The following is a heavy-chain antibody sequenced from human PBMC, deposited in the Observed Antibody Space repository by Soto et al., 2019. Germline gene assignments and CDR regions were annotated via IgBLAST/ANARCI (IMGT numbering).Heavy chain of an antibody. J-gene: IGHJ4*02. CDR2: IKQDGSAK. CDR1: GFTFSSYW. V-gene: IGHV3-7*03. D-gene: IGHD3-22*01. CDR3: AKFDRIVVVITPFDY. Sequence: PGGSLRLSCAASGFTFSSYWMSWVRQAPGKGLEWVANIKQDGSAKYYVDSVKGRFTISRDNAKNSLYLQMNSLRAEDTAVYYCAKFDRIVVVITPFDYWGQGTLVTVSS.